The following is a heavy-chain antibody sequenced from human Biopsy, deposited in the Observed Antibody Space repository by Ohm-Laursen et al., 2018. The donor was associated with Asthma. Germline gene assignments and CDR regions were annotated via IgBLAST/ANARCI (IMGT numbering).Heavy chain of an antibody. CDR2: IIPIFGTA. J-gene: IGHJ6*02. CDR1: GGTFSSYA. CDR3: ARGYSGSDRIVYYYSGLEV. D-gene: IGHD5-12*01. Sequence: SVKVSCKASGGTFSSYAISWVRQAPGQGLEWMGGIIPIFGTANYAQKFQGRVTISADDSTSTAYMELSSLSSEDTAVYYCARGYSGSDRIVYYYSGLEVWGQGTTVTVSS. V-gene: IGHV1-69*13.